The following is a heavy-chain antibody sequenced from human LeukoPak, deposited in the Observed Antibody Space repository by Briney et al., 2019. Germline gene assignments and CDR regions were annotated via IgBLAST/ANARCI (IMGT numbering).Heavy chain of an antibody. CDR3: ARAGYYYSSGYTNFDY. J-gene: IGHJ4*02. D-gene: IGHD3-22*01. Sequence: ASVKASCKASGYTFTSYGISWVRQAPGQGLEWMGWISAYNGNTNYAQKLQGRVTMTTGTSTSTAYMELRSLRSDDTAVYYCARAGYYYSSGYTNFDYWGRGTLVTVSS. CDR2: ISAYNGNT. V-gene: IGHV1-18*01. CDR1: GYTFTSYG.